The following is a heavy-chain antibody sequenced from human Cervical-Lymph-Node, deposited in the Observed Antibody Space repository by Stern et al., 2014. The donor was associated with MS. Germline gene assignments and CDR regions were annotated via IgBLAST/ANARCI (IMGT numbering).Heavy chain of an antibody. J-gene: IGHJ4*02. Sequence: VHLVESGPGVVKPSETLSLTCTVSGGSISSYYWSWIRQPPGKGLEVIGYISYDGSTNYNSSLKSRVTISLDTSKKKFFLKLDSVSAADTAVYFCARVSTSFDDWGQGTLVTVSS. V-gene: IGHV4-59*01. CDR1: GGSISSYY. CDR2: ISYDGST. CDR3: ARVSTSFDD.